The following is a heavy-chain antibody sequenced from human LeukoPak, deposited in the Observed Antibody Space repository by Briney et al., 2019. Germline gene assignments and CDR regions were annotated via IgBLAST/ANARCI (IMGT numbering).Heavy chain of an antibody. CDR3: AREPKYCSSTSCYSWYFDL. CDR2: IYHSGST. V-gene: IGHV4-30-2*01. Sequence: SQTLSLTCAVSGGSISSGGYSWSWIRQPPGKGLEWIGYIYHSGSTYYNPSLKSRVTISVDTSKNQFSLKLSSVTAADTAVYYCAREPKYCSSTSCYSWYFDLWGRGTLVTVSS. D-gene: IGHD2-2*01. J-gene: IGHJ2*01. CDR1: GGSISSGGYS.